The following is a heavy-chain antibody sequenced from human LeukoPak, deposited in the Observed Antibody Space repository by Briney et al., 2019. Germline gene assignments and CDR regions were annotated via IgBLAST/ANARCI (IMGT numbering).Heavy chain of an antibody. D-gene: IGHD3-3*01. CDR1: GFTFSSYG. J-gene: IGHJ4*02. V-gene: IGHV3-74*01. CDR3: ARDYDFWSGYGPADY. CDR2: INSDGSST. Sequence: PGGSLRLSCAASGFTFSSYGMHWVRQAPGKGLVWVSRINSDGSSTSYADSVKGRFTISRDNAKNTLYLQMNSLRAEDTAVYYCARDYDFWSGYGPADYWGQGTLVTVSS.